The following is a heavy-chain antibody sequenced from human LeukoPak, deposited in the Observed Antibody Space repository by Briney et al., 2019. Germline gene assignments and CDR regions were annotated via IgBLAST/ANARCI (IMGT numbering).Heavy chain of an antibody. V-gene: IGHV6-1*01. CDR1: GDSVSSNSAA. Sequence: SQTLSLTCAISGDSVSSNSAAWNWIRQSPSRGLEWLGSTYYRSKWYNDYAVSVKSRITINPDTSKHQFSLQLNSVTPEDTAVYYCARDLTMVRGVIIGLGFDPWGQGTLVTVSS. J-gene: IGHJ5*02. CDR3: ARDLTMVRGVIIGLGFDP. D-gene: IGHD3-10*01. CDR2: TYYRSKWYN.